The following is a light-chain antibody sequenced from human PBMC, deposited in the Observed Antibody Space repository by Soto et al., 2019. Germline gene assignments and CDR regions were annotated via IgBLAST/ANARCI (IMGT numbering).Light chain of an antibody. CDR3: ATWDDRLNGYV. CDR2: YDN. Sequence: QSVLTQPPSASGTPGQRVTISCSGSNSNIGSNTVNWYQQLPGTAPKLLIYYDNLRPSGVPDRISGSKSGTSASLAISGLQSDDEADYYCATWDDRLNGYVFGSGTKLTVL. CDR1: NSNIGSNT. V-gene: IGLV1-44*01. J-gene: IGLJ1*01.